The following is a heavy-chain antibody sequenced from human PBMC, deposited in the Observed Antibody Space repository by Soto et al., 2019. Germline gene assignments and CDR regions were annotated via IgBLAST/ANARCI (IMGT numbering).Heavy chain of an antibody. CDR3: ARDLDSSGSIDY. J-gene: IGHJ4*02. V-gene: IGHV3-33*01. CDR1: GFTFSSYG. D-gene: IGHD3-22*01. CDR2: IWYDGSNK. Sequence: QMQLVESGGGVVQPGRSLRLSCAASGFTFSSYGMHWVRQAPGKGLEWVAVIWYDGSNKYYADSVKGRFTISRDNSKNTLYLQMNSLRAEHTAVYYCARDLDSSGSIDYWGQGTLVTVSS.